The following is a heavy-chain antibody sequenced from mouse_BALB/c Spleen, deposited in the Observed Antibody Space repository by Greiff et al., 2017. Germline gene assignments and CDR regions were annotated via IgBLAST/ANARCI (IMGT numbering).Heavy chain of an antibody. CDR2: INPSNGGT. V-gene: IGHV1S81*02. Sequence: QVQLQQSGAELVKPGASVKLSCKASGYTFTSYYMYWVKQRPGQGLEWIGEINPSNGGTNFNEKFKSKASLTVDKSSSTAYMQLSSLTSEDSAVYYCTRYYGRRGHAMDYWGQGTSVTVSS. J-gene: IGHJ4*01. CDR3: TRYYGRRGHAMDY. D-gene: IGHD1-1*01. CDR1: GYTFTSYY.